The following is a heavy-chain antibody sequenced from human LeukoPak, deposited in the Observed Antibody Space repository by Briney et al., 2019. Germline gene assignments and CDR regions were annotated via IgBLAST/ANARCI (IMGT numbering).Heavy chain of an antibody. CDR3: ARGLSPYVVSDAFDI. D-gene: IGHD3-10*02. V-gene: IGHV1-69*05. J-gene: IGHJ3*02. Sequence: SVKVSCKASGGTFSSYAISWVRQAPGQGLEWMGRIIPIFGTANYAQKFQGRVTITTDESTSTAYMELSSLRSEDTAVYYCARGLSPYVVSDAFDIWGQGTMVTVSS. CDR1: GGTFSSYA. CDR2: IIPIFGTA.